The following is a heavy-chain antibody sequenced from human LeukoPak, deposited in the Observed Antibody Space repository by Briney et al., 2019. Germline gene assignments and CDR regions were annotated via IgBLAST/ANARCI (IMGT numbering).Heavy chain of an antibody. CDR3: AKDRARRGYSYGLSDY. CDR1: GFTFSSYA. V-gene: IGHV3-23*01. J-gene: IGHJ4*02. Sequence: PGGSLRLSCAASGFTFSSYAMSWVRQAPGKGLEWVSAISGSGGSTYYADSVKGRFTISRDKSKNTLYLQMNSLRAEDTAVYYCAKDRARRGYSYGLSDYWGQGTLVTVSS. D-gene: IGHD5-18*01. CDR2: ISGSGGST.